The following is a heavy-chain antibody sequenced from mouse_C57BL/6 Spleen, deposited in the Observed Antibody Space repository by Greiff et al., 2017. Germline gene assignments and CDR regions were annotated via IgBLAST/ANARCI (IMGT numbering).Heavy chain of an antibody. D-gene: IGHD4-1*01. CDR2: IAPNSGGT. Sequence: QVQLQQPGAELVKPGASVKLSCKASGYTFTSYWMHWVKQRHGRGLEWIGRIAPNSGGTKYNEKFKSKATLTVDKPSSTAYMQLSSLTSEDSAVYYCAREDNWSWFAYWGQGTLGTVSA. V-gene: IGHV1-72*01. CDR1: GYTFTSYW. CDR3: AREDNWSWFAY. J-gene: IGHJ3*01.